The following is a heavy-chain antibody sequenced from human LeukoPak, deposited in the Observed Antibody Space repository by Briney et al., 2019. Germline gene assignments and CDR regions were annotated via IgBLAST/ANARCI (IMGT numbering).Heavy chain of an antibody. CDR1: GGTFSSYA. CDR3: ATERYFDWLFEFKYYYYYGMDV. D-gene: IGHD3-9*01. J-gene: IGHJ6*04. CDR2: IIPIFGTA. Sequence: SVKVSCTASGGTFSSYAISWVRQAPGQGLKWMGGIIPIFGTANYAQKFQGRVTITADKSTSTAYMELSSLRSEDTAVYYCATERYFDWLFEFKYYYYYGMDVWGKGTTVTVSS. V-gene: IGHV1-69*06.